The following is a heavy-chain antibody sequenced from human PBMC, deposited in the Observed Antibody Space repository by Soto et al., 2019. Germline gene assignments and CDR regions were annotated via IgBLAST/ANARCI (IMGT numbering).Heavy chain of an antibody. D-gene: IGHD2-2*02. Sequence: QVQLVESGGGVVQPGRSLRLSCAASGFTFSSYGMHWVRQAPGKGLEWVAVIWYDGSNKYYADSVKGRFTISRDNSKNTLYLQMNSLRAEDTAVYYCARDGEACSSTSCYIDYYYYMDVWGKGTTVTVSS. CDR3: ARDGEACSSTSCYIDYYYYMDV. J-gene: IGHJ6*03. CDR1: GFTFSSYG. V-gene: IGHV3-33*01. CDR2: IWYDGSNK.